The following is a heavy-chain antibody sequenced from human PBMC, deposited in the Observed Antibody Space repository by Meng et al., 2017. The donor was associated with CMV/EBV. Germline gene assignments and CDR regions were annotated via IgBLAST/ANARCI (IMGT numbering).Heavy chain of an antibody. V-gene: IGHV4-61*01. CDR2: IYYSGST. Sequence: TGAGGSGSSGSYYWSWIRQPPGKGLEWIGYIYYSGSTNYNPSLKSRVTISVDTSKNQFSLKLSSVTAADTAVYYCARGDGNSLKGQHWGQGTLVTVSS. J-gene: IGHJ1*01. D-gene: IGHD4-23*01. CDR1: GGSGSSGSYY. CDR3: ARGDGNSLKGQH.